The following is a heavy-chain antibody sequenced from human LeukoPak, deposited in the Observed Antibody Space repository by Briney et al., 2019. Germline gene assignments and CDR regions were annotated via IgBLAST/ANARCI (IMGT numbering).Heavy chain of an antibody. CDR1: GYTFTSYE. V-gene: IGHV1-8*01. CDR2: MNPNSGDT. J-gene: IGHJ6*02. Sequence: ASVKVSCKASGYTFTSYEINWVRQATGQGLEWMGWMNPNSGDTGYAQKFQGRVTMTWNTSISTAYMELSSLRSEDTAVYYCARGIRLVRLPYYYHGLDVWGQGATVTVSS. D-gene: IGHD3-10*01. CDR3: ARGIRLVRLPYYYHGLDV.